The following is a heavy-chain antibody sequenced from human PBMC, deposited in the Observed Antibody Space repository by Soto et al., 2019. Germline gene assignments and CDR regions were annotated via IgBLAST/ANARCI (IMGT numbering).Heavy chain of an antibody. CDR2: IYYSGST. Sequence: QVQLQESGPGLVKPSETLSLTCTVSGGSISSYYWSWIRQPPGKGLEWIGYIYYSGSTNYNPSLKSRVTISVDTSKNQFSLKLSSVTAADTAVYYCARGLYDHKGYFDYWGQGTLVTVSS. CDR1: GGSISSYY. V-gene: IGHV4-59*01. D-gene: IGHD3-16*01. J-gene: IGHJ4*02. CDR3: ARGLYDHKGYFDY.